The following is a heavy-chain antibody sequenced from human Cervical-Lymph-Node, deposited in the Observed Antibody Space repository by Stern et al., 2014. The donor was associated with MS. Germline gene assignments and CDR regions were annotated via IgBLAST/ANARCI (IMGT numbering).Heavy chain of an antibody. CDR1: GGSLSTYT. CDR2: IIPALNVA. Sequence: QVQLMQSGAELKKPGSSVKVSCKASGGSLSTYTITWVRQAHGQGLEWMGRIIPALNVANYAQKFQGRLTITADKSTSTAYMEMSSLRSDDTAVYYCAGPAPLDWGQGTLVTVSS. D-gene: IGHD2-2*01. V-gene: IGHV1-69*02. J-gene: IGHJ4*02. CDR3: AGPAPLD.